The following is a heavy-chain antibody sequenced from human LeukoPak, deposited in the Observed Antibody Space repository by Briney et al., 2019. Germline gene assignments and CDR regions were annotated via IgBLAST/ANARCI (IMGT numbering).Heavy chain of an antibody. J-gene: IGHJ4*02. CDR2: IRSKAYGGTT. V-gene: IGHV3-49*04. Sequence: GGSLRLSCTASGFTFGDYAMSWVRQAPGKGLEWVGFIRSKAYGGTTEYAASVKGRFTTSRDDSKSIAYLQMNSLKTEDTAVYYCTRDLLASSGLYYFDYWGQGTLVTVSS. D-gene: IGHD3-22*01. CDR3: TRDLLASSGLYYFDY. CDR1: GFTFGDYA.